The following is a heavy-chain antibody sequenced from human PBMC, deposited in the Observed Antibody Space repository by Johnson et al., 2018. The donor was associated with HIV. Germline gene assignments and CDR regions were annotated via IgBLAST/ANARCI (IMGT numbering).Heavy chain of an antibody. J-gene: IGHJ3*02. CDR2: ISYDGSNK. CDR1: GFTFSSYA. CDR3: ARETLGYCSSTSCYAFDI. Sequence: QVQLVESGGGVVQPGRSLRLSCAASGFTFSSYAMHWVRQAPGKGLAWVAVISYDGSNKYYADSVKGRFTISRDNSKNTLYLQMNSLRAEDTAVYYCARETLGYCSSTSCYAFDIWGQGTMVTVSS. D-gene: IGHD2-2*01. V-gene: IGHV3-30-3*01.